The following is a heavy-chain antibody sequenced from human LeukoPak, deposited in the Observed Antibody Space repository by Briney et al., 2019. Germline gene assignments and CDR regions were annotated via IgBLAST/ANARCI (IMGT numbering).Heavy chain of an antibody. J-gene: IGHJ2*01. CDR3: ARGLLAGDYVNWYFDL. Sequence: GASVKVSCKASGYTFTGYYIHWVRQAPGQGLEWMGWINPHSGGTNYAQKFQSRVTLTRDTSISTAFMELSRLTSDDTAVYCCARGLLAGDYVNWYFDLWGRGTLVTVSS. V-gene: IGHV1-2*02. CDR1: GYTFTGYY. D-gene: IGHD4-17*01. CDR2: INPHSGGT.